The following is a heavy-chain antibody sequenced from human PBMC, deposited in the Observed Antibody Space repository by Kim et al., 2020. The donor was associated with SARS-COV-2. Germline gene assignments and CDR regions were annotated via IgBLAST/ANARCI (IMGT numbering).Heavy chain of an antibody. CDR1: GFTFSSYA. CDR3: AKKVVTGHDAFDI. J-gene: IGHJ3*02. D-gene: IGHD2-21*02. V-gene: IGHV3-23*01. CDR2: ISASGGNT. Sequence: GGSLRLSCVVSGFTFSSYAMTWVRQAPGKGLEWVSTISASGGNTYYADSVKGRFTISRANSKNTLYLQMSSLRAEDTAVYYCAKKVVTGHDAFDIWGEGT.